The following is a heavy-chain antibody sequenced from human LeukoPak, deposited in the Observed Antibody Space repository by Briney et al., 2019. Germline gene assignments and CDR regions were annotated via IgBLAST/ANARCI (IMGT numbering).Heavy chain of an antibody. CDR3: ARELGYSGYDWYFDY. V-gene: IGHV3-7*01. CDR2: IKQDGSEK. D-gene: IGHD5-12*01. Sequence: GGSLRLSCAASGFTFSSYWMSWVRQAPGKGLEWVANIKQDGSEKYYEDSVKGRFTISRDNAKNSLYLQMNSLRAEDTAVYYCARELGYSGYDWYFDYWGQGTLVTVSS. CDR1: GFTFSSYW. J-gene: IGHJ4*02.